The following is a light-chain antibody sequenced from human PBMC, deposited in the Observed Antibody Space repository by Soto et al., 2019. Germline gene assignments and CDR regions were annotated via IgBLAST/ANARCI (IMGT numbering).Light chain of an antibody. CDR1: NIGSKS. Sequence: YELTQPPSVSAAPGTTARITCGGNNIGSKSVHWYQQKPGQAPVLVIYYDSDRPSGIPERFSGSNSGNTATLTISRVEAGDEDDYYCQVWDSSSALFGGGTQLTVL. CDR2: YDS. CDR3: QVWDSSSAL. J-gene: IGLJ2*01. V-gene: IGLV3-21*04.